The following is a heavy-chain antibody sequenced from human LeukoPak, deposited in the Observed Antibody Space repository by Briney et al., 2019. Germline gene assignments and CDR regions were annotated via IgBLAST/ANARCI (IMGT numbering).Heavy chain of an antibody. V-gene: IGHV3-30-3*01. Sequence: GGSLRLSCAASGFTFSSYAMHWVRQAPGKGLEWVAVISYDGSNKYYADSVKCRFTISRDNSKNTLYLQMNSLRAEDTAVYYCSHSLGVYWGQGTLVTVSS. D-gene: IGHD3-10*01. J-gene: IGHJ4*02. CDR2: ISYDGSNK. CDR3: SHSLGVY. CDR1: GFTFSSYA.